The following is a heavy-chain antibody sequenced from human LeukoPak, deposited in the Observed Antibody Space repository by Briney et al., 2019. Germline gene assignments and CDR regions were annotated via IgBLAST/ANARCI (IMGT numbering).Heavy chain of an antibody. V-gene: IGHV4-4*02. Sequence: SGTLSLTCAVSGGSISSSNWWSWVRQPPGKGLEWIGEIYHSGSTNYNPSLKSRVTISVDKSKNQFSLKLSSVTAADTAVYYCARGYSTWGYFDWLEKRTAHFDYWGQGTLVTVSS. CDR3: ARGYSTWGYFDWLEKRTAHFDY. CDR2: IYHSGST. J-gene: IGHJ4*02. CDR1: GGSISSSNW. D-gene: IGHD3-9*01.